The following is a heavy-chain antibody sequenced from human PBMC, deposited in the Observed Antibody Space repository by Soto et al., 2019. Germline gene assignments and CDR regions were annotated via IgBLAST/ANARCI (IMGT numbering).Heavy chain of an antibody. CDR1: GFTFSSYA. CDR2: INNSGGST. Sequence: GGSLRLSCAASGFTFSSYAMNWVRQAPGKGLEWVSGINNSGGSTYYADSVKGRFTISRDNSKNTLYLQMNSLRAEDTAVYYCAKGISSSSTIDYWGQGTLVTVYS. D-gene: IGHD2-2*01. J-gene: IGHJ4*02. CDR3: AKGISSSSTIDY. V-gene: IGHV3-23*01.